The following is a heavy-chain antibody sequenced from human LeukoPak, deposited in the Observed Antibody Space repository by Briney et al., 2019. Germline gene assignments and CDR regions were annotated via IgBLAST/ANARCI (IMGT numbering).Heavy chain of an antibody. J-gene: IGHJ5*02. CDR2: MNPNSGNT. D-gene: IGHD6-6*01. CDR1: GYTFTSYD. Sequence: ASVKVSCKASGYTFTSYDINWVRQATGQGLEWMGWMNPNSGNTGYAQKFQGRVTMTRNTSISTAYMELSSLRSEDTAVYYCARALGEYTDNWFDHWGQGTLVTVSS. V-gene: IGHV1-8*01. CDR3: ARALGEYTDNWFDH.